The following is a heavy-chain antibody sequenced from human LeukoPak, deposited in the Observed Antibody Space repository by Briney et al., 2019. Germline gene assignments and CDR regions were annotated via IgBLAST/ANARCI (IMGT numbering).Heavy chain of an antibody. Sequence: ASVKVSCKASGYTFTSYGISWVRQAPGQGLEWMGWISAYNGNTNYAQKLQGRVTMTTDTSTSTAYMELSSLRSEDTAVYYCAAILSGYSSSWPTDAFDIWGQGTMVTVSS. D-gene: IGHD6-13*01. CDR3: AAILSGYSSSWPTDAFDI. V-gene: IGHV1-18*01. CDR2: ISAYNGNT. J-gene: IGHJ3*02. CDR1: GYTFTSYG.